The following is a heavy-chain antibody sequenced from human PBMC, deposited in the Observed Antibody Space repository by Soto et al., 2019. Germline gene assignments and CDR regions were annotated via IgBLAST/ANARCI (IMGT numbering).Heavy chain of an antibody. D-gene: IGHD2-2*01. CDR2: ISNAGSGNT. CDR3: ARESNHYQDFFQN. J-gene: IGHJ4*02. V-gene: IGHV1-3*01. Sequence: ASVKVSFKTSGYPFPSFEVHWIRQAPGQRPEWMGGISNAGSGNTKYSQKFRDRLTITGDKRATTVYMALSSLTSEDTATYYCARESNHYQDFFQNWGQGTQVTVSS. CDR1: GYPFPSFE.